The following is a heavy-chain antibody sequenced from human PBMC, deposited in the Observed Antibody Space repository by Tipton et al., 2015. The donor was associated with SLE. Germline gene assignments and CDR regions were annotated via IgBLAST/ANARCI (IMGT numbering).Heavy chain of an antibody. J-gene: IGHJ4*02. CDR3: AKLSERGLANWGNYHFDH. CDR1: GFIFSSYA. V-gene: IGHV3-23*03. CDR2: IYTGGDT. D-gene: IGHD7-27*01. Sequence: SLRLSCAASGFIFSSYALGWVRQAPGKGLEWVSVIYTGGDTYYADSVKGRLTISRDNSKNTVYLQMNSLTAEDTAVYYCAKLSERGLANWGNYHFDHWGQGTLVTVSS.